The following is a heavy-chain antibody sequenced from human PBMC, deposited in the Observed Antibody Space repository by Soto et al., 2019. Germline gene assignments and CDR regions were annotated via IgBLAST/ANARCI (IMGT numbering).Heavy chain of an antibody. D-gene: IGHD6-6*01. CDR1: GYTFTNYE. Sequence: QVQLVQSGAEVQKLGASVRVSCKASGYTFTNYEINWVREAAGQGLEWMGWMNPNNGNTGYAQKFQGRITMTRDTSIRTAYMEVSSLRSDDTAVYYCARRRLAARWVDYWGQGTLVTVSS. CDR2: MNPNNGNT. V-gene: IGHV1-8*01. CDR3: ARRRLAARWVDY. J-gene: IGHJ4*02.